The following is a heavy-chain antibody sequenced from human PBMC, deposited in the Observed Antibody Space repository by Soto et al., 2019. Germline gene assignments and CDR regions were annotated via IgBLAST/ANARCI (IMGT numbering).Heavy chain of an antibody. J-gene: IGHJ3*02. V-gene: IGHV3-73*01. CDR2: IRSKANSYAT. Sequence: EVQLVEAGGGLVQPGGSLKLSCAASGFTFSGSAMHWVRQAPGKGLEWVGRIRSKANSYATAYGASVKDRFTISRDDSKNTAYLQMNSLKTDDTAVYYCTRHPDWILGIAAALDAFDMWGQGTMVTVSS. D-gene: IGHD6-13*01. CDR3: TRHPDWILGIAAALDAFDM. CDR1: GFTFSGSA.